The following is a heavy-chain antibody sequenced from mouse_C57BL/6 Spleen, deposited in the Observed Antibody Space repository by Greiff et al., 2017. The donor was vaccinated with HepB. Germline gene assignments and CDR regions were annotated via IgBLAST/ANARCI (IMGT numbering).Heavy chain of an antibody. CDR3: AREQTGDY. J-gene: IGHJ2*01. V-gene: IGHV1-50*01. CDR2: IDPSDSYT. D-gene: IGHD4-1*01. Sequence: QVQLQQPGAELVKPGASVKLSCKASGYTFTSYWMQWVKQRPGQGLEWIGEIDPSDSYTNYNQKFKGKATLTVDTSSSTAYMQRSSLTSEGSVVYYCAREQTGDYWGQGTTLTVSS. CDR1: GYTFTSYW.